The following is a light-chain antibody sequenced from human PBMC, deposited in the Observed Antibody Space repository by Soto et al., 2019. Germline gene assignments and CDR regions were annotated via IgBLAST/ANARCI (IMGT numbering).Light chain of an antibody. V-gene: IGLV1-40*01. J-gene: IGLJ1*01. Sequence: QSVLTQPTSVSGAPGQRVTISCTGSSSNIGAGYDVHWYQQLPGTAPKLLIYANNNRPSGVPDRFSGSKSGTSAALAITGLRAEDEADYYCQSHDSSLSGYVFGTGTKLTVL. CDR1: SSNIGAGYD. CDR2: ANN. CDR3: QSHDSSLSGYV.